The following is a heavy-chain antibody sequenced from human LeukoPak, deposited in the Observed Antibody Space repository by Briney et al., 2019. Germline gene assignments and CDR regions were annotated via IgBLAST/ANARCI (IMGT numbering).Heavy chain of an antibody. CDR2: IYHSGST. CDR1: GYSISSGYY. D-gene: IGHD3-9*01. Sequence: SETLSLTCAVSGYSISSGYYWGWIRQPPGKGLEWIGRIYHSGSTYYNPSLKSRVTISVDTSKNQFSLKLSSVTAADTAVYYCARAGLNFDWLSYFDYWGQGTLVTVSS. J-gene: IGHJ4*02. CDR3: ARAGLNFDWLSYFDY. V-gene: IGHV4-38-2*01.